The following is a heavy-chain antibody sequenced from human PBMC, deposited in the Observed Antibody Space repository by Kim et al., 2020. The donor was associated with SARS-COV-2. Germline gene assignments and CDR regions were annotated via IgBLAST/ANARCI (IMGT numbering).Heavy chain of an antibody. Sequence: ASVKVSCKASGYTFTGYYLHWVRQAPGQGLEWMGWMHPNSGVTNYAQSFQGRVSMTRDTSISTAYMELTRLKTDDTAIYYCTIEGPVSTTSLFDTWGQGTVLTVSS. CDR3: TIEGPVSTTSLFDT. CDR2: MHPNSGVT. CDR1: GYTFTGYY. V-gene: IGHV1-2*02. J-gene: IGHJ3*02. D-gene: IGHD2-2*01.